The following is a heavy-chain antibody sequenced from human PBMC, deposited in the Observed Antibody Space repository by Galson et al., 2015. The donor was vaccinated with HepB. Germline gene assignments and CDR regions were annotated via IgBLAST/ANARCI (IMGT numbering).Heavy chain of an antibody. D-gene: IGHD3-10*01. CDR2: ISGSGGST. J-gene: IGHJ4*02. CDR1: GFTFSSYA. V-gene: IGHV3-23*01. CDR3: AKDMLPLYGSGRPYYFDY. Sequence: SLRLSCAASGFTFSSYAMSWVRQAPGKGLEWVSEISGSGGSTYYADSVKGRFTISRDNSKNTLYLQMNSLRAEDTAVYYCAKDMLPLYGSGRPYYFDYWGQGTLVTVSS.